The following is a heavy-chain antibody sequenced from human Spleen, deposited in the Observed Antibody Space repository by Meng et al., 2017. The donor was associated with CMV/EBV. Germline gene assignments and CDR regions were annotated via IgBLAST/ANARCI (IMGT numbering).Heavy chain of an antibody. V-gene: IGHV3-74*02. Sequence: GRRVGSGVGVGQPGGSLRISCAAAGFAFSNYWMHWVREGPGKGLVWVSRISGDGRTTSYADSVKGRFTISRDNAKNTLYLQMNSLGVEDTAVYYCARGVGESLGWEMGYWGQGILVTVSS. CDR2: ISGDGRTT. J-gene: IGHJ4*02. CDR1: GFAFSNYW. D-gene: IGHD1-26*01. CDR3: ARGVGESLGWEMGY.